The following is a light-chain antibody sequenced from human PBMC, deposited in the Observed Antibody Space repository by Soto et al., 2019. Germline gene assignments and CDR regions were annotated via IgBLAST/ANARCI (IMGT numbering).Light chain of an antibody. V-gene: IGKV3-15*01. CDR1: QSVSSN. CDR2: GAS. CDR3: QQYNNWPPKYT. Sequence: EIVMTQSPATLSVSPGERATLSCRASQSVSSNLAWYQQKAGQAPRLLIYGASTRATGIPARFSGSGSGTEFHPHLRRLPSEDFAVYYCQQYNNWPPKYTFGQGTKLEIK. J-gene: IGKJ2*01.